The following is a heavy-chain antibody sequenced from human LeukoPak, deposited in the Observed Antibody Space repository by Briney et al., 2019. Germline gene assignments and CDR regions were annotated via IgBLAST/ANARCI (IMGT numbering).Heavy chain of an antibody. D-gene: IGHD3-22*01. J-gene: IGHJ4*02. CDR1: GGSISSSSYY. V-gene: IGHV4-39*02. CDR3: ARDLYDSSGSDDY. CDR2: IYYSGST. Sequence: SETLSLTCTVSGGSISSSSYYWGWIRQPPGKGLEWIGSIYYSGSTYYNPSLKSRVTISVDTSKNQFSLKLSSVTAADTAMYYCARDLYDSSGSDDYWGQGTLVTVSS.